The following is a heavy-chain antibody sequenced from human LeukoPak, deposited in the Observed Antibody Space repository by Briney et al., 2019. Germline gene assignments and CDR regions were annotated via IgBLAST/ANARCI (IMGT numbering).Heavy chain of an antibody. CDR1: GSTFSSYA. Sequence: GGSLRLSCAASGSTFSSYAMTWVRQAPGKGLEWVSEISGSGASTYYADSVKGRFTISRDNSENTLYLQMNSLRADDTAVFYCAKIRRADDDYWGQGTLVTVSS. CDR2: ISGSGAST. V-gene: IGHV3-23*01. J-gene: IGHJ4*02. D-gene: IGHD3-10*01. CDR3: AKIRRADDDY.